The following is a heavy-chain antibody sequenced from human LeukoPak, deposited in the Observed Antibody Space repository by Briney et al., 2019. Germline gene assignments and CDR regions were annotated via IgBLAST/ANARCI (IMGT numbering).Heavy chain of an antibody. V-gene: IGHV3-48*04. CDR2: ISSSGSTI. CDR3: ARDNYDSSGPYYFDY. J-gene: IGHJ4*02. Sequence: GGSLRLSCAASGFTFSSYSMNWVRQAPGKGLERVSYISSSGSTIYYADSVKGRFTISRDNARNSLYLQMNSLRAEDTAVYYCARDNYDSSGPYYFDYWGQGTLVTVCS. CDR1: GFTFSSYS. D-gene: IGHD3-22*01.